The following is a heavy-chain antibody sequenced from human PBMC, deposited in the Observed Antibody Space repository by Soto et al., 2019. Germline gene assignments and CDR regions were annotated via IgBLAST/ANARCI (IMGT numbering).Heavy chain of an antibody. CDR1: GYSFTSYW. Sequence: PGESLKISCKGSGYSFTSYWIGWVRQMPGKGLEWMGIIYPADSDTRYRPSFQGQVTISADKSISTAYLQWRSLKASDTAMYYCARAPPVVTTTGDAFDVWGQGTMVTVSS. CDR2: IYPADSDT. J-gene: IGHJ3*01. D-gene: IGHD1-26*01. V-gene: IGHV5-51*01. CDR3: ARAPPVVTTTGDAFDV.